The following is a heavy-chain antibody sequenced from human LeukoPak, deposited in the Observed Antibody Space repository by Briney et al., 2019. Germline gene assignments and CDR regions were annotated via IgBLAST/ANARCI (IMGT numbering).Heavy chain of an antibody. CDR3: ARDTGLRYFDWLLRDWYFDL. CDR2: ISAYNGNT. D-gene: IGHD3-9*01. J-gene: IGHJ2*01. V-gene: IGHV1-18*04. CDR1: GYTFTSYG. Sequence: ASVKVSCKASGYTFTSYGISWVRQAPGQGLEWMGWISAYNGNTNYAQKLQGRVTMTTDTPTSTAYMELRSLRSDDTAVYYCARDTGLRYFDWLLRDWYFDLWGRGTLVTVSS.